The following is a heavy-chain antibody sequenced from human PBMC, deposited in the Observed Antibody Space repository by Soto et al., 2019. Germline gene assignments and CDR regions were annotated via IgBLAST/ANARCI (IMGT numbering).Heavy chain of an antibody. Sequence: WGSLRLSCAASAFKFIDYYMIFFRHSPVKWLEWVSYISGSGDVIYYADSVKGRFTISRDNDKKSVHLQMDTLRAEDTALYYCARAPDCGEGSCYRHFDLWGQGTRVTVSS. CDR2: ISGSGDVI. V-gene: IGHV3-11*01. D-gene: IGHD2-15*01. CDR1: AFKFIDYY. J-gene: IGHJ4*02. CDR3: ARAPDCGEGSCYRHFDL.